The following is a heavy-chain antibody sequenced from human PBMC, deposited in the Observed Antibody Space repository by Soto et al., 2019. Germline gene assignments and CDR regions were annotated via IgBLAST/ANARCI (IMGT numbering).Heavy chain of an antibody. V-gene: IGHV3-7*01. CDR3: ARDRWGPGMNAY. J-gene: IGHJ4*01. CDR2: INQDGSEM. Sequence: DVQLVESGGGLVQPGGSLRLSCAASEFTFSSYWMNWVRQAPGKGLEWVAHINQDGSEMLYVASVKGRFTISRDNPKNSLYLQMNSLRAEYTAVYYCARDRWGPGMNAYWGHGTLVAVSS. CDR1: EFTFSSYW. D-gene: IGHD3-16*01.